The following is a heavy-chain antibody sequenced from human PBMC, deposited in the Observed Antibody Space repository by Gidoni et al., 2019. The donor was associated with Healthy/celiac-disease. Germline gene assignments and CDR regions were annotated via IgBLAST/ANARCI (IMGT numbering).Heavy chain of an antibody. CDR3: ARDRVAVAQLFDY. Sequence: QVQLVESGGGVVQPVRSLRLSCAASGFTFVSYAMHWVRQAPGKGLEWVALISYDGSNKHYADSVKGRFTISRDNSKNTLYLKMNSLRAEDTTVYYCARDRVAVAQLFDYWGQGTLVTVSS. CDR1: GFTFVSYA. J-gene: IGHJ4*02. V-gene: IGHV3-30*04. CDR2: ISYDGSNK. D-gene: IGHD6-19*01.